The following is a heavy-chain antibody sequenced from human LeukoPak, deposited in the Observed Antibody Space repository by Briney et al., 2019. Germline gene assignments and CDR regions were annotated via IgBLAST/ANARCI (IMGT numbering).Heavy chain of an antibody. CDR2: LSHSAYTT. J-gene: IGHJ3*02. Sequence: PGGSLRLSCTASGFTFSSYAMSWVRQASGKGLEWVSALSHSAYTTYYADSVKGRFTISRDNSKNTLYLQMNSLRAGDTAVYYCAKSQLAYCSGGSCFDAFDIWGQGTMVTVSS. D-gene: IGHD2-15*01. CDR3: AKSQLAYCSGGSCFDAFDI. CDR1: GFTFSSYA. V-gene: IGHV3-23*01.